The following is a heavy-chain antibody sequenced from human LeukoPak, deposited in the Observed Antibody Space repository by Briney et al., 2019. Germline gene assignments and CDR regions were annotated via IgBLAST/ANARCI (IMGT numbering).Heavy chain of an antibody. J-gene: IGHJ4*02. D-gene: IGHD5-18*01. CDR1: GGSLSSGGYY. Sequence: SQTLSLTCTVSGGSLSSGGYYWSWIRQHPGKGLEWIGYIYYSGSTYYNPSLKSRVTISVDTSKNQFSLKLSSVTAADTAVYYCATVDTAMPYYFDYWGQGTLVTVSS. V-gene: IGHV4-31*03. CDR3: ATVDTAMPYYFDY. CDR2: IYYSGST.